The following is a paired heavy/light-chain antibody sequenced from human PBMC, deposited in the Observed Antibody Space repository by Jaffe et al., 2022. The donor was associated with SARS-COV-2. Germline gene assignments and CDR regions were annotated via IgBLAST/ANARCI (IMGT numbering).Heavy chain of an antibody. Sequence: QVQLVQSGAEVKKPGASVKVSCEASGYTFTSYPIHWVRQAPGHRLEWMGWINVATGSTQYSQKFQGRFTIVRDKSASTAYLELRRLTYEDTGVYYCARDRHGSGWHRDVFDQWGQGTLVTVSS. CDR1: GYTFTSYP. D-gene: IGHD6-19*01. J-gene: IGHJ4*02. CDR2: INVATGST. V-gene: IGHV1-3*01. CDR3: ARDRHGSGWHRDVFDQ.
Light chain of an antibody. CDR2: GAS. CDR3: QQYGTSPWT. V-gene: IGKV3-20*01. Sequence: EIVLTQAPGTLSLSPGDRATLSCRASQSISSSYLAWYQQKPGQAPRLLIYGASSRATAIPDRFSGSGSGTDFTLTISRLEPEDFAVYYCQQYGTSPWTFGQGTRVEVK. CDR1: QSISSSY. J-gene: IGKJ1*01.